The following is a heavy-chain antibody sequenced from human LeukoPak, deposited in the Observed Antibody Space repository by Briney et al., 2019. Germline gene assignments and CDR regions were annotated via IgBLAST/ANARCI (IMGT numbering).Heavy chain of an antibody. D-gene: IGHD6-19*01. CDR3: AKGKQWLVPEDAFDI. Sequence: PGGSLRLSCAASGFTFSSYAMSWVRQAPGKGLEWVSGISWNSGSIGYADSVKGRFTISRDNAKNSLYLQMNSLRAEDTALYYCAKGKQWLVPEDAFDIWGQGTMVTVSS. CDR1: GFTFSSYA. V-gene: IGHV3-9*01. J-gene: IGHJ3*02. CDR2: ISWNSGSI.